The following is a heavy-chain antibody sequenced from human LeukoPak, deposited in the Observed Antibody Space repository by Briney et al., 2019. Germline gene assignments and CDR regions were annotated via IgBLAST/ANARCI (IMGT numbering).Heavy chain of an antibody. V-gene: IGHV1-8*01. CDR2: MNPNSGNT. Sequence: ASVKVSCKASGYTFTSYDINWVRQATGQGLEWMGWMNPNSGNTGYAQKFQGRVTMTRNTSISTAYMELSSPRSEDTAVYYCARGYCSSTSCYTHIGYWGQGTLVTVSS. CDR1: GYTFTSYD. J-gene: IGHJ4*02. CDR3: ARGYCSSTSCYTHIGY. D-gene: IGHD2-2*02.